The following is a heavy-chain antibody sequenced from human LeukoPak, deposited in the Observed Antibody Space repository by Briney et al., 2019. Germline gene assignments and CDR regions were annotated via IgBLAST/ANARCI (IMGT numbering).Heavy chain of an antibody. D-gene: IGHD2-15*01. V-gene: IGHV3-53*01. Sequence: PGGSLRLSCAASGFTFSSYGMHWVRQAPGKGLEWVSVIYSGGSTYYADSVKGRFTISRDNSKNTLYLQMNSLRAEDTAVYYCARESGYGRTVWYFDYWGQGTLVTVSS. J-gene: IGHJ4*02. CDR3: ARESGYGRTVWYFDY. CDR1: GFTFSSYG. CDR2: IYSGGST.